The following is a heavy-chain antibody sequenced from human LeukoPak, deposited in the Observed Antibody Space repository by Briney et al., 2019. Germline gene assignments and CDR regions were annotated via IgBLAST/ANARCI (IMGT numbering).Heavy chain of an antibody. D-gene: IGHD1/OR15-1a*01. CDR2: ISGSGGST. V-gene: IGHV3-23*01. CDR1: GFTFSSYA. Sequence: GGSLRLSCAASGFTFSSYAMSWVRQAPGQGLEWVSAISGSGGSTYYADYVKGRFTISRDNSKDTLYLQMNSLVAEDAAVYYCARASEHRSYDYWGQGTLVTVSS. J-gene: IGHJ4*02. CDR3: ARASEHRSYDY.